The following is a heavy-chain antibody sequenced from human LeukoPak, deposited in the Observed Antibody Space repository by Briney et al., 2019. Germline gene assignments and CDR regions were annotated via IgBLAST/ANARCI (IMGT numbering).Heavy chain of an antibody. Sequence: WASVTVSCKSSGYIFTDHYIHWVRQPPGQGLEWMGSIGPQKGGTSSPQEYRGMVTISSETSSATAYLELTRLTPDDTAGYYCARESSGRLSKDFDLWGQGTLVTVSS. J-gene: IGHJ4*02. CDR1: GYIFTDHY. D-gene: IGHD2/OR15-2a*01. CDR2: IGPQKGGT. CDR3: ARESSGRLSKDFDL. V-gene: IGHV1-2*02.